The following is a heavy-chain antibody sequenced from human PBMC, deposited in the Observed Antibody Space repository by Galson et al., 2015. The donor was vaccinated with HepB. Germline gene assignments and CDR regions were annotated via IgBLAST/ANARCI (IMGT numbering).Heavy chain of an antibody. CDR3: ARGPGLEFDY. Sequence: SLRLSCAASGFTFSSYSMNWVRQAPGQGLEWVSSISSSSYYIYYADSVEGRFTISRDNAKNSLYLQMNSLRAEDTAGYFCARGPGLEFDYWGQGTLVTVSS. J-gene: IGHJ4*02. D-gene: IGHD5/OR15-5a*01. CDR2: ISSSSYYI. CDR1: GFTFSSYS. V-gene: IGHV3-21*01.